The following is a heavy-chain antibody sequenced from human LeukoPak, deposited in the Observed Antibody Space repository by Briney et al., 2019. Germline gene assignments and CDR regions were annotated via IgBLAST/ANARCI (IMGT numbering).Heavy chain of an antibody. CDR1: GYSINSGYC. Sequence: SETLSLTCAVSGYSINSGYCWGWIRQPPGKGLEWIGSIYPSGSTYYNPSLKSRVTISVDTSKNQFSLKLSSVTAADTAVYYCARVATTTNPPQRPFDYWGQGTLVTVSS. D-gene: IGHD5-12*01. V-gene: IGHV4-38-2*01. J-gene: IGHJ4*02. CDR3: ARVATTTNPPQRPFDY. CDR2: IYPSGST.